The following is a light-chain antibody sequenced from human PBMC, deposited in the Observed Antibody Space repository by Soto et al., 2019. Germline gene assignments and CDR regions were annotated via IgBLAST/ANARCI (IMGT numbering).Light chain of an antibody. Sequence: QSVLTQPPSASGTPGQRVTISCSGSNSNIGSNYVHWYQHLPGTAPKLLIYRNNQRPSGVPDRFSGSKSGNTASLTISGLQAEDEADYYCCSYAGSYTLLFGGGTKVTVL. J-gene: IGLJ2*01. CDR2: RNN. V-gene: IGLV1-47*01. CDR1: NSNIGSNY. CDR3: CSYAGSYTLL.